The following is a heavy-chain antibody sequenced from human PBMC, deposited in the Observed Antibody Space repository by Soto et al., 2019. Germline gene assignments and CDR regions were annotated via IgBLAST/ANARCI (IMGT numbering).Heavy chain of an antibody. CDR3: AKRRTYSSGWDY. CDR1: GYIFSSYW. J-gene: IGHJ4*02. D-gene: IGHD6-19*01. Sequence: EVQLVQSGAEVKTPGESQKISCKGSGYIFSSYWIGWVRQMTGKGLVRMGITHGGDANTRYSTSFEGQVNILTDKSNATGFLQWSSLKDSDTGMYYCAKRRTYSSGWDYWGQVTMVTVSS. V-gene: IGHV5-51*01. CDR2: THGGDANT.